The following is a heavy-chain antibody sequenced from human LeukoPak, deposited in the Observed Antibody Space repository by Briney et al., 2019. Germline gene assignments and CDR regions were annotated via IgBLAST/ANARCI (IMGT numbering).Heavy chain of an antibody. Sequence: PGGSLRLSCAASGFTFSTYAMSWVRQAPGKGLEWVSAIGGSGGSTYYADSVKGRFTISRDNSKNTLYLQMNSLRAEDTAVYYCAKDPYYDSSGYCDYWGQGTLVTVSS. CDR1: GFTFSTYA. V-gene: IGHV3-23*01. J-gene: IGHJ4*02. CDR2: IGGSGGST. CDR3: AKDPYYDSSGYCDY. D-gene: IGHD3-22*01.